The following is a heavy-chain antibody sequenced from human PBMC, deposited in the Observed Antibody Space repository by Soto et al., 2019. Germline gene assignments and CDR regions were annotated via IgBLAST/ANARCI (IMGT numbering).Heavy chain of an antibody. Sequence: QVQLQESGPGLVKPSETLSLTCTVSGGSISSYYWSWIRQPPGKGLEWIGYIYYSGSTNYNPSLKGRATISVDTSKNQFSLKLSSVTAADTAVYYCAREADTAMGRNNWFDPWGQGTLVTVSS. D-gene: IGHD5-18*01. CDR2: IYYSGST. V-gene: IGHV4-59*01. CDR3: AREADTAMGRNNWFDP. J-gene: IGHJ5*02. CDR1: GGSISSYY.